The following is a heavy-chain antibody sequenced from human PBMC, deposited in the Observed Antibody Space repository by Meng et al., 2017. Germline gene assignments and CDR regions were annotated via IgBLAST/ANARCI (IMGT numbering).Heavy chain of an antibody. Sequence: VPLVGSEGGLIQPGGSLRLSSAAAGFTFSTYNMHWVRQAPGKGLVWVSRINDDGSSTTYTDSVRGRFTISRDNAKNTLYLQMNSLRAEDTAVYYCARDLNWVVWDYWGQGTLVTVSS. J-gene: IGHJ4*02. CDR3: ARDLNWVVWDY. V-gene: IGHV3-74*01. CDR2: INDDGSST. D-gene: IGHD3/OR15-3a*01. CDR1: GFTFSTYN.